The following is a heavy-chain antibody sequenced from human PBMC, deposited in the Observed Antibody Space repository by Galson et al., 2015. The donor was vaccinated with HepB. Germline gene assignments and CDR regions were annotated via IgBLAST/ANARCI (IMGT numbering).Heavy chain of an antibody. D-gene: IGHD1-26*01. J-gene: IGHJ4*02. V-gene: IGHV3-7*01. CDR1: GFTFSSSW. CDR3: ARGAVGALTRVDY. CDR2: IKQDGGDK. Sequence: SLRLSCAASGFTFSSSWMIWVRQAPGKGLEWVADIKQDGGDKNYVDSLKGRFTISRDNAKNSLYLQMNSLRAEDTAVYYCARGAVGALTRVDYWGQGTLVTVSS.